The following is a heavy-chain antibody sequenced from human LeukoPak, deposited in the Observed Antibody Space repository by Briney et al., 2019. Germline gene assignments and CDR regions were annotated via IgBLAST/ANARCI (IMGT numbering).Heavy chain of an antibody. CDR3: ARARPLGSYGYNVFDY. D-gene: IGHD5-18*01. CDR1: GFTFSSYS. V-gene: IGHV3-21*01. J-gene: IGHJ4*02. Sequence: GGSLRLSCAASGFTFSSYSMNWVRQVPGKGLKWVSSISSSSSYIYYADSVKGRFTISRDNAKNSLYLQMNSLRAEDTAVYYCARARPLGSYGYNVFDYWGQGTLVTVSS. CDR2: ISSSSSYI.